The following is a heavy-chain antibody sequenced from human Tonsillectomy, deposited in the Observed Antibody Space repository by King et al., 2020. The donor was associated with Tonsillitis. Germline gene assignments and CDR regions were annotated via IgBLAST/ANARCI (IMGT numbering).Heavy chain of an antibody. Sequence: VQLVESGGGLVQPGGSLRLSCAASGFTFSSYGMSWVRQAPGKGLEWVSVISGSGGRTDYADYVKGRFTISRDNSKNTLFLQMNSLRAEDTAVYYCAKDQVLGYCSSTSCWFDYWGQGTLVTVSS. V-gene: IGHV3-23*04. CDR3: AKDQVLGYCSSTSCWFDY. J-gene: IGHJ4*02. CDR2: ISGSGGRT. CDR1: GFTFSSYG. D-gene: IGHD2-2*01.